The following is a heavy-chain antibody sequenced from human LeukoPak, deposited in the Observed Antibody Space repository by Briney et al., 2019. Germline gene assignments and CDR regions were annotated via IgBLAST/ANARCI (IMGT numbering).Heavy chain of an antibody. J-gene: IGHJ4*02. D-gene: IGHD3-10*01. CDR3: ARALPFISGFDY. CDR1: GGSISSYY. CDR2: IYTSGSN. V-gene: IGHV4-4*07. Sequence: SETLSLTCTVSGGSISSYYWSWVRQPAGKGLEWIGRIYTSGSNNYNPSLKSRVTISVDTSKNQFSLKLSPVTAADTAVYYCARALPFISGFDYWGQGTLVTVSS.